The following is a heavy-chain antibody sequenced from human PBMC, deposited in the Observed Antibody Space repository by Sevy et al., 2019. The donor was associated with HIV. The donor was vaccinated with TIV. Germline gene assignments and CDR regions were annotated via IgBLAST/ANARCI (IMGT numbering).Heavy chain of an antibody. CDR2: IFYSGST. CDR1: GGSISSSSYY. J-gene: IGHJ5*02. V-gene: IGHV4-39*01. CDR3: ARHAHITMIVT. Sequence: SETLSLTCTVSGGSISSSSYYWGWIRQPPGKGLGWIGSIFYSGSTYYNPSLKSRVTISVATSKNQFSLKLNSVTAADTAVYYCARHAHITMIVTWGQGTLVTVSS. D-gene: IGHD3-22*01.